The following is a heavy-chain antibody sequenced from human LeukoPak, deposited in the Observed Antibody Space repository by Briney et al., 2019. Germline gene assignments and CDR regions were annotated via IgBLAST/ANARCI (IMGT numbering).Heavy chain of an antibody. CDR3: ARDPSSWCYYYYYYGMDV. D-gene: IGHD6-13*01. Sequence: PGGSLRLSCAASGFTFSSYSMNWVRQAPGKGLEWVSSISSSSSYIYYADSVKGRFTISRDNAKNSLYLQMNSLRAEDTAVYYCARDPSSWCYYYYYYGMDVWGQGTTVTVSS. CDR1: GFTFSSYS. V-gene: IGHV3-21*01. CDR2: ISSSSSYI. J-gene: IGHJ6*02.